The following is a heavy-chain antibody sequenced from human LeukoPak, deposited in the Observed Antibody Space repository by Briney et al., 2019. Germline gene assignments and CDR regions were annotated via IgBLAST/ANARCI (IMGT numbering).Heavy chain of an antibody. J-gene: IGHJ4*02. CDR1: GFTFSSYG. D-gene: IGHD5-12*01. Sequence: PGGSLRLSCAASGFTFSSYGMHWVRQAPGKGLEWVAVISYDGSNKYYADSVKGRFTISRDNSKNTLYLQMNSLRAEDTAVYYCAKDHEPDGYNSPHFDYWGQGTLVTVSS. CDR3: AKDHEPDGYNSPHFDY. CDR2: ISYDGSNK. V-gene: IGHV3-30*18.